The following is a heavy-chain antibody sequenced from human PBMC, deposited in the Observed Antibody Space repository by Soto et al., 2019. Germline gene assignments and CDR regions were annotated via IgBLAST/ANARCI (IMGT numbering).Heavy chain of an antibody. J-gene: IGHJ4*02. CDR3: AREEKQLARYGGDFDY. D-gene: IGHD6-13*01. Sequence: QVQLQESGPGLVKPSETLSLTCSVSDGSVNTGNYYWGWIRQPPGKGLEGIGHIYYIGTTNYNPSLKSRVTISVDTSKNQFSLKVTSVTAADTAVYFCAREEKQLARYGGDFDYWGQGILVTVSS. CDR1: DGSVNTGNYY. CDR2: IYYIGTT. V-gene: IGHV4-61*01.